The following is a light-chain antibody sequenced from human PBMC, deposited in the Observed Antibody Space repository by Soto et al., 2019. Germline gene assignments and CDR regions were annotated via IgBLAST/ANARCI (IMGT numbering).Light chain of an antibody. J-gene: IGKJ3*01. CDR3: QQRSNWPLT. Sequence: EIVLTQSPATLSLSPGERATLSCRASQSVSSYLAWYQQKPGQAPRLLIYDASNRATGIPARFSGSGSGTDFTLTIGSLEPEDFAVYYCQQRSNWPLTFGPGTKVDMK. CDR2: DAS. CDR1: QSVSSY. V-gene: IGKV3-11*01.